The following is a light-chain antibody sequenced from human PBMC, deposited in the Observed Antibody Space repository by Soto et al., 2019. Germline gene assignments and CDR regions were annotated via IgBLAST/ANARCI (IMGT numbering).Light chain of an antibody. Sequence: EIVMTQSPATLSVSPGERATLSCRASQSVSSNLAWYQQTPGQAPRLLIYGASTRATGGPAGFSASGSGTDFTLTISSLESEDFAVYYCQHYNDWPHTFGQGTQLEIK. CDR2: GAS. CDR1: QSVSSN. CDR3: QHYNDWPHT. V-gene: IGKV3-15*01. J-gene: IGKJ2*01.